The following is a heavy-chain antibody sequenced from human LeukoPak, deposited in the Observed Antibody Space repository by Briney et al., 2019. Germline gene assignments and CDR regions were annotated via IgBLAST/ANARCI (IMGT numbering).Heavy chain of an antibody. V-gene: IGHV3-13*01. D-gene: IGHD3-22*01. CDR3: ARGQYYYDSSGYYSFDY. CDR1: GFTFSSYA. J-gene: IGHJ4*02. Sequence: GGSLRLSCAASGFTFSSYAMSWVRQAPGKGLEWVSAIGTAGDTYYPGSVKGRFTISRENAKNSLYLQMNSLRAGDTAVYYCARGQYYYDSSGYYSFDYWGQGTLVTVSS. CDR2: IGTAGDT.